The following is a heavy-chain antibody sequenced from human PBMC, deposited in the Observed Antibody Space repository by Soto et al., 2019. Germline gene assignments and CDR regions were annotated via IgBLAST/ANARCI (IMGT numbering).Heavy chain of an antibody. V-gene: IGHV3-23*01. D-gene: IGHD2-15*01. CDR2: VSNSGTSP. Sequence: EVQLLESGGGLAQPGESLTLSCAASGFMFSGYAMSWVRQAPGKGLEWVSAVSNSGTSPSYADSVKDRFTISRDNSKNTLYLQMSSLGAEDTALYYCVKDLAASGWFDPWGQGTLVIVSS. J-gene: IGHJ5*02. CDR3: VKDLAASGWFDP. CDR1: GFMFSGYA.